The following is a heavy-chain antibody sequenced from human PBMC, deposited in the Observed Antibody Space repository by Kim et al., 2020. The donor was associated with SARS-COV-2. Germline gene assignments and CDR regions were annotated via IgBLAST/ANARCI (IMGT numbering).Heavy chain of an antibody. J-gene: IGHJ4*02. Sequence: GGSLRLSCAASGFTFSSYGMHWVRQAPGKGLEWVAVISYDGSNKYYADSVKGRFTFSRDNSKNTLYLQMNSLRADDTAVYYCAKDGKVSHYYDSSGLYSYFDCWGQGTLVTVSS. D-gene: IGHD3-22*01. CDR1: GFTFSSYG. CDR3: AKDGKVSHYYDSSGLYSYFDC. CDR2: ISYDGSNK. V-gene: IGHV3-30*18.